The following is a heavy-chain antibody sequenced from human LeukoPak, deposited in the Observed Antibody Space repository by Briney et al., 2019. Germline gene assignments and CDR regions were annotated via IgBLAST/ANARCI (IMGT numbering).Heavy chain of an antibody. CDR2: IHSGGGT. J-gene: IGHJ4*02. CDR1: GFTVSSNY. V-gene: IGHV3-66*01. Sequence: PGGSLRLSCAASGFTVSSNYMSWVRQAPGKGLELVSVIHSGGGTYYADSGEGRFTISRDISENTLYLQMNSLRAEDTAVYYCARVPFYDFWSGPGYFDYWGQGTLVTVSS. D-gene: IGHD3-3*01. CDR3: ARVPFYDFWSGPGYFDY.